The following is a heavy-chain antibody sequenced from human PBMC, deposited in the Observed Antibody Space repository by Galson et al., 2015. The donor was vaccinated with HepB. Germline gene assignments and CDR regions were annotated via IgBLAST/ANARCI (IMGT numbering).Heavy chain of an antibody. Sequence: LSLTCTVSGGSISSGDYYWSWIRQPPGKGLEWIGYIYYSGSTYYNPSLKSRVTISADTSKNQFSLKLSSVTAADTAVYYCARGITMVQRSNWFDPWGQGTLVTVSS. J-gene: IGHJ5*02. CDR3: ARGITMVQRSNWFDP. V-gene: IGHV4-30-4*01. D-gene: IGHD3-10*01. CDR2: IYYSGST. CDR1: GGSISSGDYY.